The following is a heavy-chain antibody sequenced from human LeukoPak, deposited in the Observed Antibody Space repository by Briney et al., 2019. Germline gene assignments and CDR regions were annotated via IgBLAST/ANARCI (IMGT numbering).Heavy chain of an antibody. V-gene: IGHV3-66*01. Sequence: PGGSLRLSCAASGFAVSSNHMAWVRQAPGKGLEWVSVISNSGTTYYADSVKGRFTISRDNSENTVHLQMHSLRAEDTAVYYCAGFGGYSFWGQGTLVTVSS. CDR3: AGFGGYSF. CDR1: GFAVSSNH. D-gene: IGHD4-23*01. CDR2: ISNSGTT. J-gene: IGHJ4*02.